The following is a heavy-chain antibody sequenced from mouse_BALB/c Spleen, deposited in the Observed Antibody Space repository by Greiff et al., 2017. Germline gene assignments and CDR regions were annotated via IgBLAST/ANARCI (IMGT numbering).Heavy chain of an antibody. CDR1: GFNIKDTY. V-gene: IGHV14-3*02. Sequence: EVQLVESGAELVKPGASVKLSCTASGFNIKDTYMHWVKQRPEQGLEWIGRIDPANGNTKYDPKFQGKATITADTSSNTAYLQLSSLTSEDTAVYYCADYGALYAIDYWGQGTSVTVSS. J-gene: IGHJ4*01. CDR3: ADYGALYAIDY. D-gene: IGHD1-2*01. CDR2: IDPANGNT.